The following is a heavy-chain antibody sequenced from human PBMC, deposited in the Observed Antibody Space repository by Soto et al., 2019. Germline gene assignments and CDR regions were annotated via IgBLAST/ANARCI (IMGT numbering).Heavy chain of an antibody. V-gene: IGHV3-74*01. CDR2: VSPDGSST. Sequence: GGSLRLSCAASGFTFSNYWMHWVRRAPGKGLVWVSRVSPDGSSTTYADSVRGRFTISRDNARNTVYLQMNTLRAEDTAVYYCARALYDSSGPSHNILGYWGQGILVTVSS. J-gene: IGHJ4*02. CDR1: GFTFSNYW. D-gene: IGHD3-22*01. CDR3: ARALYDSSGPSHNILGY.